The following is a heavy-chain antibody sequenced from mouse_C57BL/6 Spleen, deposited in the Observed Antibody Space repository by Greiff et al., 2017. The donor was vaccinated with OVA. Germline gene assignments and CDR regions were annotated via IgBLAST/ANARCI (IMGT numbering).Heavy chain of an antibody. CDR1: GYTFTSYW. CDR2: IDPSDSYT. V-gene: IGHV1-69*01. D-gene: IGHD3-2*02. Sequence: QVQLKQPGAELVMPGASVKLSCKASGYTFTSYWMHWVKQRPGQGLEWIGEIDPSDSYTNYNQKFKGKSTLTVDKSSSTAYMQLSSLTSEDSAVYYCARRDSSGPDYWGQGTTLTVSS. J-gene: IGHJ2*01. CDR3: ARRDSSGPDY.